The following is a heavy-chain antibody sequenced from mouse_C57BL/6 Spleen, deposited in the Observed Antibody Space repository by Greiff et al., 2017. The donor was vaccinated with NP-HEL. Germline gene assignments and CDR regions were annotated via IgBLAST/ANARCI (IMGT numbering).Heavy chain of an antibody. CDR3: ARLGTTVV. J-gene: IGHJ2*01. D-gene: IGHD1-1*01. CDR2: IYPGDGDT. CDR1: GYAFSSSW. Sequence: QVQLQQSGPELVKPGASVKISCKASGYAFSSSWMNWVKQRPGKGLEWIGRIYPGDGDTNYNGKFKGKATLTADKSSSTAYMQLSSLTSEDSAVYFCARLGTTVVWGQGTTLTVSS. V-gene: IGHV1-82*01.